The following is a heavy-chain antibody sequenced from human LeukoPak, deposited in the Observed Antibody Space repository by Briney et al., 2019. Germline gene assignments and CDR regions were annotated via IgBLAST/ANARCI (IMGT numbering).Heavy chain of an antibody. CDR1: GLTFSTYG. CDR2: IWYDGSNK. CDR3: AKVSSGKQAAGYFDY. V-gene: IGHV3-33*06. Sequence: GRSLRLSCVVSGLTFSTYGMHWVRQAPGKGLEWVALIWYDGSNKYYADSVKGRFTISRDNSKNTLYLQMNSLRAEDTAVYYCAKVSSGKQAAGYFDYWGQGTLVTVSS. D-gene: IGHD6-13*01. J-gene: IGHJ4*02.